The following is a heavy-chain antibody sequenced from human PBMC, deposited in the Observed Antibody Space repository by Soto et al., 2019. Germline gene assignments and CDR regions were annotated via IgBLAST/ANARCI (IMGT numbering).Heavy chain of an antibody. J-gene: IGHJ5*02. CDR2: IYYSGST. V-gene: IGHV4-39*01. D-gene: IGHD3-10*01. CDR3: ARHRGPMVRGVISNWFDP. CDR1: GGTINSGDYF. Sequence: SETLSLTCSVSGGTINSGDYFWSWIRQPPGKGLEWIGSIYYSGSTYYNPSLKSRVTISVDTSKNQFSLKLSSVTAADTAVYYCARHRGPMVRGVISNWFDPWGQGTLVTVSS.